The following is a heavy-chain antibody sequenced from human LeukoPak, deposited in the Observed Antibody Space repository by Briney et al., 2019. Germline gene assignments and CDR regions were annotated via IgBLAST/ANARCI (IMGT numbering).Heavy chain of an antibody. CDR3: ATSPRIVGAADY. CDR1: GYTFTDYY. D-gene: IGHD1-26*01. CDR2: VDPEDGET. V-gene: IGHV1-69-2*01. J-gene: IGHJ4*02. Sequence: GGSLRLSCAASGYTFTDYYMHWVQQAPGKGLEWMGLVDPEDGETIYAEKFQGRVTITADTSTDTAYMELSSLRSEDTAVYYCATSPRIVGAADYWGQGTLVTVSS.